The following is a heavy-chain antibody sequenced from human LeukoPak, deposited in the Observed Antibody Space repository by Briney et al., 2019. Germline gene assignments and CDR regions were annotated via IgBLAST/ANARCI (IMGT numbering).Heavy chain of an antibody. CDR3: ARGNDYGDYFDY. V-gene: IGHV1-2*02. CDR1: GYTFTGYY. CDR2: INPNSGGT. D-gene: IGHD4-17*01. Sequence: ASVKVSCKASGYTFTGYYMHRVRQAPGQGLEWMGWINPNSGGTNYAQKFQGRVTMTRDTSISTAYMELSRLRSDDTAVYYCARGNDYGDYFDYWGQGTLVTVSS. J-gene: IGHJ4*02.